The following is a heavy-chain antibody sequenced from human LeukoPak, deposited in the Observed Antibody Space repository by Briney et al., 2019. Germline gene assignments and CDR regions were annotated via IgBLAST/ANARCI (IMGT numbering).Heavy chain of an antibody. CDR3: AAAWIPGSFDY. D-gene: IGHD2-2*03. Sequence: SETLSLTCTVSVDSINSFYWSWIRQPPGKGRECIEYIYYSGSTSTNYNPSLKSRVTISVDTSKKQFSLNLSSVTAADTAVYYCAAAWIPGSFDYWGQGTLLTVSS. CDR2: IYYSGSTST. J-gene: IGHJ4*02. CDR1: VDSINSFY. V-gene: IGHV4-59*01.